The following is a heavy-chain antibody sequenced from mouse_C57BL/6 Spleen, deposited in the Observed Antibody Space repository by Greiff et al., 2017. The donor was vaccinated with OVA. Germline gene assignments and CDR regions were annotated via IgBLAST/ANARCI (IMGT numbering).Heavy chain of an antibody. CDR3: ARSGDGYYDWYFDV. CDR2: IYPGDGDT. Sequence: QVQLQQSGPELVKPGASVKISCKASGYAFSSSWMNWVKQRPGKGLEWIGRIYPGDGDTNYNGKFKGKATLTADKSSSTAYMQLSSLTSEDSAVYFYARSGDGYYDWYFDVWGTGTTVTVSS. D-gene: IGHD2-3*01. J-gene: IGHJ1*03. V-gene: IGHV1-82*01. CDR1: GYAFSSSW.